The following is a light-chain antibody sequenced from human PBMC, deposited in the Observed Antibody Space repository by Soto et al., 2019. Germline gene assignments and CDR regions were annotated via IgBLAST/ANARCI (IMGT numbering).Light chain of an antibody. CDR1: QSVSSN. Sequence: EIVMTQSPATLSVSPGERATLSCRASQSVSSNLAWHQQKPGQAPRILMYDASTRATGIPARFSGSGSGTEFTLTISSLQSEDFAEYHCQQYNNWPQTFGQGTKVDIK. V-gene: IGKV3-15*01. CDR3: QQYNNWPQT. CDR2: DAS. J-gene: IGKJ1*01.